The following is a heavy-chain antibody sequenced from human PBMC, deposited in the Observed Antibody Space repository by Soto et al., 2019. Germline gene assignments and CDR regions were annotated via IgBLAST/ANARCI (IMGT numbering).Heavy chain of an antibody. D-gene: IGHD1-26*01. J-gene: IGHJ4*02. Sequence: ASVKVSCKASGYTFTSYYMHWVRRAPGQGLEWMGIINPSGGSTSYAQKFQGRVTMTRDTSTSTVYMELSSLRSEDTAVYYCARDRMGARFDYWGQGTLVTVSS. V-gene: IGHV1-46*01. CDR1: GYTFTSYY. CDR3: ARDRMGARFDY. CDR2: INPSGGST.